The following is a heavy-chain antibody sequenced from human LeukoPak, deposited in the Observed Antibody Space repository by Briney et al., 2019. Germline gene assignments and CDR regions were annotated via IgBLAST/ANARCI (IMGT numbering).Heavy chain of an antibody. Sequence: SETLSLTCAVSGVPFSNYYWSWVRQSPRLELEWIGEINHSGYTNYNPSLKSRVTMSIDTSKNQFSLRLTSVSAADTGVYYCTRAVAGHPDWGQGTLVTVSS. J-gene: IGHJ4*02. D-gene: IGHD6-19*01. CDR3: TRAVAGHPD. CDR1: GVPFSNYY. CDR2: INHSGYT. V-gene: IGHV4-34*01.